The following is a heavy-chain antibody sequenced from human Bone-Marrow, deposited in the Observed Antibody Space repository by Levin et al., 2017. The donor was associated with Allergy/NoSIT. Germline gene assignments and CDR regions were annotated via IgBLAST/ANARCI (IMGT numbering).Heavy chain of an antibody. CDR1: GFTFDAYA. Sequence: GGSLRLSCAASGFTFDAYAMSWVRQAPGKGLEWVSGINWNGGSTGNADSVKGRFTISSDNAKNSLFLQMNSLRADATAFYSCARESGRSWRWYFDLWGRGTLVTVSS. J-gene: IGHJ2*01. CDR2: INWNGGST. V-gene: IGHV3-20*04. D-gene: IGHD6-13*01. CDR3: ARESGRSWRWYFDL.